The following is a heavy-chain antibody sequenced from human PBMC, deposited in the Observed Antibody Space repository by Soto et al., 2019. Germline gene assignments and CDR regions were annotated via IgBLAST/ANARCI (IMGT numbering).Heavy chain of an antibody. J-gene: IGHJ4*02. Sequence: QVQLQESGPGLVKPSGTLSLTCAVSGGSFTSNNWWTWVRQPPGQGREWSGEIYRTGSTNYNPSQNSRVTISLDTTDNQYSLKVTSLTAADTAFYYSASRDPGTSDDYWCQGTLVTVSS. D-gene: IGHD1-1*01. CDR1: GGSFTSNNW. CDR2: IYRTGST. V-gene: IGHV4-4*02. CDR3: ASRDPGTSDDY.